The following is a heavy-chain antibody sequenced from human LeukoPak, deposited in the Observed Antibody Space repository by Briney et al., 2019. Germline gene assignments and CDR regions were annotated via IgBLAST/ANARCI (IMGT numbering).Heavy chain of an antibody. CDR1: GFTFSDYY. CDR3: ARESLRDAFDI. CDR2: ISSSGSTI. V-gene: IGHV3-11*01. J-gene: IGHJ3*02. Sequence: SGGSLRLSCAASGFTFSDYYMSWIRQAPGKGLEWVSYISSSGSTIYYADSVKGRFTISRDNAKNSLYLQMNSLRAEDTALYYCARESLRDAFDIWGQGTMVTVSS. D-gene: IGHD3-10*01.